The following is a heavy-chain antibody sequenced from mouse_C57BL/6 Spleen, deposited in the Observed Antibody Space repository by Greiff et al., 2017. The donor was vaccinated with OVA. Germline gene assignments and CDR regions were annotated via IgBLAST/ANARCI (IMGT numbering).Heavy chain of an antibody. D-gene: IGHD4-1*01. V-gene: IGHV5-17*01. J-gene: IGHJ2*01. CDR3: ATMTGFDY. CDR1: GFTFSDYG. CDR2: ISSGSSTI. Sequence: EVHLVESGGGLVKPGGSLKLSCAASGFTFSDYGMHWVRQAPEKGLEWVAYISSGSSTIYYADTVKGRFTISRDNAKNTLFLQMTSLRSEDTAMYYCATMTGFDYWGQGTTLTVSS.